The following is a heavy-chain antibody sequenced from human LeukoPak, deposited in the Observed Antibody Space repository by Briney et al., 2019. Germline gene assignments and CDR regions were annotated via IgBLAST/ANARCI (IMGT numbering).Heavy chain of an antibody. V-gene: IGHV3-7*03. D-gene: IGHD3-22*01. J-gene: IGHJ4*02. CDR1: GFTFSNYW. CDR3: AKGLYYDSSGYYYRQGYFDY. CDR2: IKEDGSEK. Sequence: GGSLRLSCAASGFTFSNYWMSWVRQAPGKGLEWVANIKEDGSEKYYVDSVKGRFTISRDNSKNTLYLQMNSLRAEDTAVYYCAKGLYYDSSGYYYRQGYFDYWGQGTLVTVSS.